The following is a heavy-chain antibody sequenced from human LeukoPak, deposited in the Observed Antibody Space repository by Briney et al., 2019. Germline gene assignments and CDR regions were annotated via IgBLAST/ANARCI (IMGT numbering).Heavy chain of an antibody. CDR3: VREGNELLSKNFDF. V-gene: IGHV1-2*02. D-gene: IGHD2-21*02. Sequence: ASVKLSYKASGFTFTGYYIHWVRQAPGQGLEWMGYINPHSGGTNSPPKFQGRVTMTTDTSISAAYMALSRLICDDTAMYYCVREGNELLSKNFDFWGQGTLVTVSS. CDR1: GFTFTGYY. J-gene: IGHJ4*02. CDR2: INPHSGGT.